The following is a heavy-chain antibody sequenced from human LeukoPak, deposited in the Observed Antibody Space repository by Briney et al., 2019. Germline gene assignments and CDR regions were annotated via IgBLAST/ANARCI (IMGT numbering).Heavy chain of an antibody. CDR2: FDPEEGET. CDR1: GDTLSEFS. D-gene: IGHD4-17*01. Sequence: GASVKVSCRVSGDTLSEFSMYWVRQAPGKGLEWMGGFDPEEGETVYAQKFQGRVTMTEDSSTDTAYMELSRLRSEDTALYYCATAPKEYGAYGEEDSFFDIWGQGKM. J-gene: IGHJ3*02. CDR3: ATAPKEYGAYGEEDSFFDI. V-gene: IGHV1-24*01.